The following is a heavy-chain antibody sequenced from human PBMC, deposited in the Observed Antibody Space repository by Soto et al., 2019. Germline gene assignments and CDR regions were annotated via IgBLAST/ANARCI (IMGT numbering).Heavy chain of an antibody. CDR1: GFTFSSYA. CDR2: IWYDGSNK. J-gene: IGHJ1*01. CDR3: ARGALSARPHL. V-gene: IGHV3-33*01. Sequence: QVQLVESGGDIVQPGRSLRLSCVASGFTFSSYAMHWVRQAPGKGLKWVAIIWYDGSNKYYADSVKGRFTISRDNPKNTLYVDMSSLRAEDPGTYYCARGALSARPHLWGQGTLVTFSS. D-gene: IGHD6-6*01.